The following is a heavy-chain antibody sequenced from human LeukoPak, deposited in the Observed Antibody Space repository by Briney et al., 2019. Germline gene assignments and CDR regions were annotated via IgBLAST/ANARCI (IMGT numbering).Heavy chain of an antibody. CDR1: GFTFSSYW. Sequence: GGSLRLSCAASGFTFSSYWMSWVRQAPGKGLEWVANIKKDGSEKNYVDSVKGRFTISRDNAKTSLYLQMNSLRAEDTAVYYCAREIVGAIKSYFDYWGQGTLVTASS. CDR3: AREIVGAIKSYFDY. J-gene: IGHJ4*02. CDR2: IKKDGSEK. V-gene: IGHV3-7*01. D-gene: IGHD1-26*01.